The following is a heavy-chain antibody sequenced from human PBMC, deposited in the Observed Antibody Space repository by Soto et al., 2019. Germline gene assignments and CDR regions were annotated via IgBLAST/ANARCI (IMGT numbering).Heavy chain of an antibody. Sequence: PGESLKISCKGSGYSFTSYWISWVRQMPGKGLEWMGRIDPSDSYTNYSPSFQGHVTISADKSISTAYLQWSSLKASDTAMYYCAREMGATTSALYSWGQGTLVTVS. V-gene: IGHV5-10-1*01. CDR2: IDPSDSYT. J-gene: IGHJ4*02. CDR1: GYSFTSYW. D-gene: IGHD1-26*01. CDR3: AREMGATTSALYS.